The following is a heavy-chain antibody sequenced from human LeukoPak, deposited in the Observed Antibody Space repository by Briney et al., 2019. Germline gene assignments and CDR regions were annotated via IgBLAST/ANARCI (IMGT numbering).Heavy chain of an antibody. V-gene: IGHV4-30-4*08. Sequence: SETLSLTCTVSGGSISSGDYYWSWIRQPPGKGLEWIGYIYYSGSTYYNPSLKSRVTISVDTSKNQFSLKLSSVTAADTAVYYCARVTDSGNDWSSNYFDYWGQGTLVTVSS. CDR3: ARVTDSGNDWSSNYFDY. D-gene: IGHD5-12*01. CDR1: GGSISSGDYY. CDR2: IYYSGST. J-gene: IGHJ4*02.